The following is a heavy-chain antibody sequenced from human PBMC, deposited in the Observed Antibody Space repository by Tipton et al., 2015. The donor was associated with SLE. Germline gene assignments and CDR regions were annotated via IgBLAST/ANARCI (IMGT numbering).Heavy chain of an antibody. CDR2: IHFSGSA. CDR3: ARDRFWNGYLEY. J-gene: IGHJ4*02. V-gene: IGHV4-30-4*01. D-gene: IGHD3-3*01. CDR1: GGSISSANYY. Sequence: LRLSCTVSGGSISSANYYWSWIRQHPGKGLEWIGYIHFSGSAYYNPSLQSRVSISVDMSKNQISLRLTSVTAADTAVYYCARDRFWNGYLEYWGQGALVSVSS.